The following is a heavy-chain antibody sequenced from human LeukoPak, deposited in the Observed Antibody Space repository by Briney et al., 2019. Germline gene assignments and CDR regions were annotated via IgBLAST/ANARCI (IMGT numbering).Heavy chain of an antibody. Sequence: GGSLRLSCAVSGFTFSDYYMNWIRQSPGKGLEWVAYISSSGNTIYYADSVKGRFTVSRDNAKNSLYLQMNSLRAEDTGVYYCARSELGYYYYYMDVWGKGTTVTVSS. D-gene: IGHD7-27*01. J-gene: IGHJ6*03. CDR3: ARSELGYYYYYMDV. V-gene: IGHV3-11*04. CDR1: GFTFSDYY. CDR2: ISSSGNTI.